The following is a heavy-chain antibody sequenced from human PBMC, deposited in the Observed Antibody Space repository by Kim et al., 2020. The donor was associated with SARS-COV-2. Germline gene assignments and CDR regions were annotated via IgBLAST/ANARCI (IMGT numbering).Heavy chain of an antibody. J-gene: IGHJ4*02. Sequence: GGSLRLSCAASGFTFSSYGMHWVRQAPGKGLEWVAVISYDGSNKYYADSVKGRFTISRDNSKNTLYLQMNSLRAEDTAVYYCAKAPDASSPSKFYDILTGSYGGLDYWGQGTLVTVSS. CDR3: AKAPDASSPSKFYDILTGSYGGLDY. CDR2: ISYDGSNK. CDR1: GFTFSSYG. V-gene: IGHV3-30*18. D-gene: IGHD3-9*01.